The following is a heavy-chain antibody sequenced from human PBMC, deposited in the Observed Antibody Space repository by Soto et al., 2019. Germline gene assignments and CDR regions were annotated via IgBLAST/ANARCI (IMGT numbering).Heavy chain of an antibody. CDR2: INHSGST. CDR3: ARVGFDTAMGYDY. V-gene: IGHV4-34*01. CDR1: GGSFSGYY. Sequence: PSETLSLTCAVYGGSFSGYYWSWIRQPPGKGLEWIGEINHSGSTNYNPSLKSRVTISVDTSKNQFSLKLSSVTAADTAVYYCARVGFDTAMGYDYWGQGTLVTVSS. D-gene: IGHD5-18*01. J-gene: IGHJ4*02.